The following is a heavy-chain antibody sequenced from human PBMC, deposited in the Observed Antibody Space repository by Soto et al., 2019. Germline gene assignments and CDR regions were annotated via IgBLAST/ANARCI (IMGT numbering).Heavy chain of an antibody. D-gene: IGHD6-13*01. V-gene: IGHV5-51*01. Sequence: PGESLKVSYKGSGYSVTSYWIGWVRQMPGKGLEWMGTIYPGDSDTRYSPSFQGQVTISADKSISTAYLQWSSLKASDTAMYYCARRDSSSWINWFDPWGQGTLVTVSS. CDR2: IYPGDSDT. CDR1: GYSVTSYW. J-gene: IGHJ5*02. CDR3: ARRDSSSWINWFDP.